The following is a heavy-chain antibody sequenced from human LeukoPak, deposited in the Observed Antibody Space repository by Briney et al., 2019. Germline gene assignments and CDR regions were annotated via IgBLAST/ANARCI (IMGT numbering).Heavy chain of an antibody. CDR1: GFTFSSYW. V-gene: IGHV3-7*03. D-gene: IGHD1-26*01. J-gene: IGHJ4*02. Sequence: GGSLRLSCAASGFTFSSYWMSWVRQAPGKGLEWVANIKQDGSEKYYADSVKGRFTISRDNAKNSLYLQMNSLRAEDTALYYCAKDSEWELRYYFDYWGQGTLVTVSS. CDR2: IKQDGSEK. CDR3: AKDSEWELRYYFDY.